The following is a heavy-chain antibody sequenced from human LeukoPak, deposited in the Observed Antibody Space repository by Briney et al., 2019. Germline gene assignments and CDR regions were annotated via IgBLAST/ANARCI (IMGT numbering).Heavy chain of an antibody. D-gene: IGHD3-9*01. V-gene: IGHV3-20*04. CDR2: INWNGGST. Sequence: GGSLRLSCAASGFTFDDYGMSWVRQAPGKGLEWVSGINWNGGSTGYADSVKGRFTISRDNAKNSLYLQMNSLRAEDTAVYYCARDWGYYDILTGPDVGGKGTTVTVSS. CDR1: GFTFDDYG. CDR3: ARDWGYYDILTGPDV. J-gene: IGHJ6*04.